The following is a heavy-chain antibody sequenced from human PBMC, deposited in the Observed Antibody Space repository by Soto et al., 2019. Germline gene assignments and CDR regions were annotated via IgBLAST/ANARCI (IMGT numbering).Heavy chain of an antibody. CDR3: ARVQGGDYRRRYFDL. V-gene: IGHV4-4*02. CDR1: SGSISSSNW. Sequence: QVQLQESGPGLVNPSGTLSLTCAVSSGSISSSNWWSWVRQPPGKGLEWIGEIYHSGSTNYNPSLKSRVTISVDKSKNQFSLKLSSVTAADTAVYYCARVQGGDYRRRYFDLWGRGTLVTVSS. CDR2: IYHSGST. D-gene: IGHD4-17*01. J-gene: IGHJ2*01.